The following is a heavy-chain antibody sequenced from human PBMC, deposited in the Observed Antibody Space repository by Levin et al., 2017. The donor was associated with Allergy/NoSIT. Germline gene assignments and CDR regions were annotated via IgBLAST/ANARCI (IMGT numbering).Heavy chain of an antibody. J-gene: IGHJ4*02. CDR3: ARILIGLVREPYFDY. V-gene: IGHV2-26*01. D-gene: IGHD3-10*01. Sequence: SGPTLVKPTETLTLTCTVSGFSLSNARMGVSWIRQPPGKALEWLAHIFSNDEKSYSTSLKSRLTISKDTSKSQVVLTMTNMDPVDTATYYCARILIGLVREPYFDYWGQGTLVTVSS. CDR1: GFSLSNARMG. CDR2: IFSNDEK.